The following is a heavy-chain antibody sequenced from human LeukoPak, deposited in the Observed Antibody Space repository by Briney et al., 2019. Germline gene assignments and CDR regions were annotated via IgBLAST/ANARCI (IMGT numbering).Heavy chain of an antibody. V-gene: IGHV3-7*01. CDR2: IKQDGSEK. J-gene: IGHJ4*02. Sequence: GGSLRLSCSGSGFTSSTYWMTCVRQAPGKGLEWVANIKQDGSEKYYVDSVKGRFTSSRDNAKNSLYLQMNSLRGEDTAVYYCERWAAGGIIDYWGQGTLVTVSS. D-gene: IGHD6-13*01. CDR3: ERWAAGGIIDY. CDR1: GFTSSTYW.